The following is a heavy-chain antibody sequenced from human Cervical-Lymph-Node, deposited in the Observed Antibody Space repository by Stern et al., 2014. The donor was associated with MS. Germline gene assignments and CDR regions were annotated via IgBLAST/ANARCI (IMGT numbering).Heavy chain of an antibody. D-gene: IGHD2-15*01. CDR1: GGTFSSYA. V-gene: IGHV1-69*01. CDR2: IIPVFGTA. CDR3: ATVVAAPRIFRH. J-gene: IGHJ1*01. Sequence: VHLVESGAEVKKPGSSVKVSCKASGGTFSSYAISWVRQAPGQGLEWMGGIIPVFGTANDAQKFQGRVTITADESTSTAYMELSSLRSEDTAVYYCATVVAAPRIFRHWGQGTLVTVSS.